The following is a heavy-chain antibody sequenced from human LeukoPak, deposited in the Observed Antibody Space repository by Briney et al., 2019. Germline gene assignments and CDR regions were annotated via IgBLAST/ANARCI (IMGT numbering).Heavy chain of an antibody. J-gene: IGHJ3*02. V-gene: IGHV3-7*04. CDR3: ARVKGDAFDI. CDR1: GFSSSSYW. CDR2: IKQDGSEQ. Sequence: GGSLRLSCVASGFSSSSYWMTWVRPAPGKGLEWVATIKQDGSEQYYVDSVRGRFTISRDNAKNSLYLQMNSLRAEDTGVYYCARVKGDAFDIWGQGTVVTVPS.